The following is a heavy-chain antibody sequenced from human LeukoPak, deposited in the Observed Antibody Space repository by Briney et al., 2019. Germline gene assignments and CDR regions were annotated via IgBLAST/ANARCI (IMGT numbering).Heavy chain of an antibody. D-gene: IGHD3-22*01. CDR3: ARQLWNYYDSSGYLGAFDI. J-gene: IGHJ3*02. V-gene: IGHV3-30-3*01. Sequence: PGRSLRLSCAASGFTFSSYAMHWVRQAPGKGLEWVAVISYDGSNKYYADSVKGRFTISRDNSKNTLYLQMNSLRAEDTAVYYCARQLWNYYDSSGYLGAFDIWGQGTMVTVSS. CDR2: ISYDGSNK. CDR1: GFTFSSYA.